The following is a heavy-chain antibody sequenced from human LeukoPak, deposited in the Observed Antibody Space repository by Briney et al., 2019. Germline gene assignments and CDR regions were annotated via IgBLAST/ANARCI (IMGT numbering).Heavy chain of an antibody. J-gene: IGHJ6*03. V-gene: IGHV4-59*08. CDR1: GGSISSYY. CDR2: IYSSGST. Sequence: SETLSLTCTVSGGSISSYYWSWIRQPPGKGLEWVGHIYSSGSTNYNPSLKSRLTVSVDTSKNQFSLRLTSVTAADTAVYYCARQSRLSGYSLGVHYDYMDVWGQGTMVTVSS. CDR3: ARQSRLSGYSLGVHYDYMDV. D-gene: IGHD2-15*01.